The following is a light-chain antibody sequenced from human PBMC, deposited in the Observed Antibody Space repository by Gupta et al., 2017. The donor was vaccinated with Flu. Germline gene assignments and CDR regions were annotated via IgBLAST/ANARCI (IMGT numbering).Light chain of an antibody. J-gene: IGKJ3*01. CDR2: WAS. CDR3: HQYDGSPFT. Sequence: DIVMTQSPDSLVASLGERVTVSCKSSQTILYASNNKNYLAWYQRKPGQSPQLLISWASIRESGVPDRFSGSGSGTNFSLTISSLQAEDAAIYYCHQYDGSPFTFGPGTRLVLK. CDR1: QTILYASNNKNY. V-gene: IGKV4-1*01.